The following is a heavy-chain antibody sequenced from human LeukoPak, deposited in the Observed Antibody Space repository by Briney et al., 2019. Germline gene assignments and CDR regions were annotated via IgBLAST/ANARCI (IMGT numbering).Heavy chain of an antibody. CDR1: GGSISSGGYS. CDR3: ARVFYDSSGYDAFDI. J-gene: IGHJ3*02. V-gene: IGHV4-30-2*01. Sequence: SETLSLTCAVSGGSISSGGYSWSWIRQPPGKGLEWIGYFYHSGSTYYNPSLKSRVTISVDRSKNQFSLKLSSVTAADTAVYYCARVFYDSSGYDAFDIWGQGTMVTVSS. CDR2: FYHSGST. D-gene: IGHD3-22*01.